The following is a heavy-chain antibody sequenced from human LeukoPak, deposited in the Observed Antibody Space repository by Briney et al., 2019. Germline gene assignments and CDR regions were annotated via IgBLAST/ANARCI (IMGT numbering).Heavy chain of an antibody. J-gene: IGHJ6*02. Sequence: GRSLRLSCAASGFTFSSYGMHWVRQAPGKGLEWVAVIWYDGSNKYYADSVKGRFTISRDNSKNTLYLQMNSLRAEDTAVYYCARGRDFWSGYEYDYYHGMDVWGQGTTVTVSS. CDR3: ARGRDFWSGYEYDYYHGMDV. V-gene: IGHV3-33*01. CDR1: GFTFSSYG. D-gene: IGHD3-3*01. CDR2: IWYDGSNK.